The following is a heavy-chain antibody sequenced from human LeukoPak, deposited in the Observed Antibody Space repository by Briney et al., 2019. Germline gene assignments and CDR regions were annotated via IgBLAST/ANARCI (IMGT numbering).Heavy chain of an antibody. Sequence: GASVKVSCKASGYTFNNYGITWVRQAPGQGLEWMGWISTYNGNTNYAQKLQGRVTMTTDTSTSTAYMELRSLRSDDTAVYYCARDDYYDSSGYYTLWGQGTLVTVSS. V-gene: IGHV1-18*01. CDR3: ARDDYYDSSGYYTL. CDR2: ISTYNGNT. CDR1: GYTFNNYG. D-gene: IGHD3-22*01. J-gene: IGHJ1*01.